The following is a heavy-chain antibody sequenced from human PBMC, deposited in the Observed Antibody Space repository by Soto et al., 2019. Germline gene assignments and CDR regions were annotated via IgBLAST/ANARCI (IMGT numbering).Heavy chain of an antibody. J-gene: IGHJ4*02. V-gene: IGHV3-21*06. CDR3: GRESEELTSNFDY. D-gene: IGHD1-26*01. CDR1: GFTFTRYS. CDR2: ISSTTNYI. Sequence: EVQLVESGGGLVKPGGSLRLSCAASGFTFTRYSMNWVRQAPGKGLEWVSSISSTTNYIYYGDSMKGRFIISRDNAKNSLYLEMNSLRAEDTGDYYGGRESEELTSNFDYWGQGTLVTVSS.